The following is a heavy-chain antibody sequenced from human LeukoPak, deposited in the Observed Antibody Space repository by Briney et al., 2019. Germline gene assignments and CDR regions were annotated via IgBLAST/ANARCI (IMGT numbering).Heavy chain of an antibody. J-gene: IGHJ5*02. CDR2: IYYSGST. Sequence: PSGTLSLTCGVSGGSISSSSYYWGWIRQPPGKGLEWIGSIYYSGSTYYNPSLKSRVTISVDTSKNQFSLKLSSVTAADTAVYYCARETIAAAASRWFDPWGQGTLVTVSS. CDR1: GGSISSSSYY. V-gene: IGHV4-39*01. CDR3: ARETIAAAASRWFDP. D-gene: IGHD6-13*01.